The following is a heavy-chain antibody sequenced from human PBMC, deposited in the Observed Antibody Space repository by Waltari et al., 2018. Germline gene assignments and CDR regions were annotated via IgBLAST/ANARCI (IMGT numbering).Heavy chain of an antibody. Sequence: QVQLQESGPGLVKPSETLSLTCAVSGYSISSGYYWGWIRQPPGKGLEWIGSIYHSGRTYYNPSLKSRVTISVDTSKNQFSLKLSSVTAADTAVYYCAREVLDDFWSGYSGGWFDPWGQGTLVTVSS. D-gene: IGHD3-3*01. CDR2: IYHSGRT. V-gene: IGHV4-38-2*02. J-gene: IGHJ5*02. CDR3: AREVLDDFWSGYSGGWFDP. CDR1: GYSISSGYY.